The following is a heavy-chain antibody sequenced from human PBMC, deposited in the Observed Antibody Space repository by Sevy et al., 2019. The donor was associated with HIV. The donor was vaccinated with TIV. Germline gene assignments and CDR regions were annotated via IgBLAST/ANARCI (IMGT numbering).Heavy chain of an antibody. CDR2: INQGGSQE. Sequence: GGSLRLSCAASGLTFSSYWMTWVRQAPGKGLEWVANINQGGSQEYYVDSVKGRFTISRDNAKNSLYLQMNSLRAEDTAVYYRTSILPAGVPAEYFQHWGQGTLVTVSS. J-gene: IGHJ1*01. V-gene: IGHV3-7*01. D-gene: IGHD2-2*01. CDR1: GLTFSSYW. CDR3: TSILPAGVPAEYFQH.